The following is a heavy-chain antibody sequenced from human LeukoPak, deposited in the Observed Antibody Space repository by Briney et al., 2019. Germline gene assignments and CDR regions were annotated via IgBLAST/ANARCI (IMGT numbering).Heavy chain of an antibody. CDR3: AKGGWEYSSSPIDY. CDR1: GFTVSSNY. Sequence: GSLRLSCAASGFTVSSNYMSWVRQAPGKGLEWVSVIYSGGSTYYADSVKGRFTISRDTSKNTLYLQMNSLRAEDTAVYYCAKGGWEYSSSPIDYWGQGTLVTVSS. CDR2: IYSGGST. D-gene: IGHD6-6*01. V-gene: IGHV3-53*01. J-gene: IGHJ4*02.